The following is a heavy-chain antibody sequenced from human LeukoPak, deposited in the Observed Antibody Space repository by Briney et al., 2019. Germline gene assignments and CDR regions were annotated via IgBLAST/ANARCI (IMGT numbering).Heavy chain of an antibody. D-gene: IGHD3-16*02. CDR3: ARDRKITFGGVIVIPYYFDY. CDR1: GFTFSSYS. Sequence: GGSLRLSXAASGFTFSSYSMNWVRQAPGKGLEWVSSISSSSSYIYYADSVKGRFTISRDNAKNSLYLQMNSLRAEDTAVYYCARDRKITFGGVIVIPYYFDYWGQGTLVTVSS. V-gene: IGHV3-21*01. CDR2: ISSSSSYI. J-gene: IGHJ4*02.